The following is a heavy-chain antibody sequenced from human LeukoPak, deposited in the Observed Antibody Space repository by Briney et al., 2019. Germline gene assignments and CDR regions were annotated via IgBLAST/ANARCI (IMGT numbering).Heavy chain of an antibody. J-gene: IGHJ4*02. V-gene: IGHV1-69*13. CDR2: IIPIFGTA. CDR1: GYTFTSYD. Sequence: SVKVSCKASGYTFTSYDINWVRQAPGQGLEWMGGIIPIFGTANYAQKFQGRVTITADESTSTAYMELSSLRSEDTAVYYCSYGSGSYSGFSGFDYWGQGTLVTVSS. CDR3: SYGSGSYSGFSGFDY. D-gene: IGHD3-10*01.